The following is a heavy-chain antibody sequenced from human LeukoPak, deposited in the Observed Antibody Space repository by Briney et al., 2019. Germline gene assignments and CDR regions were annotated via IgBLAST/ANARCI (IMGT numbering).Heavy chain of an antibody. D-gene: IGHD3-16*01. V-gene: IGHV4-59*08. Sequence: SETLSLTCTVSGGSTSSDYWSWIRQSPGKGLEWVGYVYNSGDTGKNPSLKSRITILLDTSKNQCSLKLTSVSAADTAVYYCARLKLGVYFDLWGRGTLVTVSS. CDR1: GGSTSSDY. J-gene: IGHJ2*01. CDR3: ARLKLGVYFDL. CDR2: VYNSGDT.